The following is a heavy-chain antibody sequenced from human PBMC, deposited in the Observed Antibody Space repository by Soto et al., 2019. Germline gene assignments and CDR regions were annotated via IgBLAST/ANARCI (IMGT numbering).Heavy chain of an antibody. Sequence: QLHLRESGPGLVKPSETLSLTCTVSGGSITSSSYYWGWILQPPGKELEWIGSIYYSGSTYYNPSLQGRVTISVDTSKNQFSLKLSSVTAADTAVYYCATQEVGGSYVYTFDPWGQGTLVTVSS. CDR3: ATQEVGGSYVYTFDP. CDR1: GGSITSSSYY. D-gene: IGHD1-26*01. J-gene: IGHJ5*02. V-gene: IGHV4-39*01. CDR2: IYYSGST.